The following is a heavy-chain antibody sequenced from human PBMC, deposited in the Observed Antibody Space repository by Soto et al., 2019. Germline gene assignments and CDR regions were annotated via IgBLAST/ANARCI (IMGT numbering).Heavy chain of an antibody. V-gene: IGHV4-31*03. J-gene: IGHJ6*03. CDR3: ARAASESCSGGSCYYYYYMDV. D-gene: IGHD2-15*01. Sequence: QVQLQESGPGLVKPSQTLSLTCTVSGGSISSGGYYWSWIRQHPGKGLEWIGYIYYSGSTYYNPSRKSRVTISVDTSKNQFSLKLSSVTAADTAVYYCARAASESCSGGSCYYYYYMDVWGKGTTVTVSS. CDR1: GGSISSGGYY. CDR2: IYYSGST.